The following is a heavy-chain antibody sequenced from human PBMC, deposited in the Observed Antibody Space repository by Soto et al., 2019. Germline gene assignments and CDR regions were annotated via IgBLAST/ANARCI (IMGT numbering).Heavy chain of an antibody. CDR2: IYYSGST. D-gene: IGHD2-15*01. CDR3: ARHYAVVLYHFDY. CDR1: GGSFSPNY. V-gene: IGHV4-39*01. J-gene: IGHJ4*02. Sequence: SETLSLTCTLSGGSFSPNYWGWIRQPPGKGLEWIGSIYYSGSTYYNPSLKSRVTTSVDTSKNQFSLKLSSVTAADTAVYYCARHYAVVLYHFDYWGLGTLVTVSS.